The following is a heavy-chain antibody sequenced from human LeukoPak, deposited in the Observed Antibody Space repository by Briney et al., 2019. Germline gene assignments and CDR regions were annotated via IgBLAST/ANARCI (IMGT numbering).Heavy chain of an antibody. Sequence: GGSLRLSCAASGFTFSSYSMNWVRQAPGKGLEWVSSISSSSSYTYYADSVKGRFTISRDNAKNSLYLQMNSLRAEDTAVYYCARVGYFHTYGMDVWGQGTTVTVSS. CDR1: GFTFSSYS. D-gene: IGHD3-22*01. V-gene: IGHV3-21*01. CDR3: ARVGYFHTYGMDV. CDR2: ISSSSSYT. J-gene: IGHJ6*02.